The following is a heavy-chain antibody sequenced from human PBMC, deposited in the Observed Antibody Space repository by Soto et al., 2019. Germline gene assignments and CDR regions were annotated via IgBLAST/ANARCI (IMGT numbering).Heavy chain of an antibody. CDR1: GYSISSGYY. Sequence: PSETLSLTCAVSGYSISSGYYWGWIRQPPGKGLEWIGSIYHSGSTYYNPSLKSRVTISVDTSKNQFSLKLSSVTAADTAVYYCARDLAWGTHLWFGELLRHYGMDVWGQGTTVTVS. CDR2: IYHSGST. D-gene: IGHD3-10*01. V-gene: IGHV4-38-2*02. CDR3: ARDLAWGTHLWFGELLRHYGMDV. J-gene: IGHJ6*02.